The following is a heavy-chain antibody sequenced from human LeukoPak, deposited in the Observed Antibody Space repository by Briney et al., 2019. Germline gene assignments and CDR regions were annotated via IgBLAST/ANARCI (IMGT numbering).Heavy chain of an antibody. V-gene: IGHV3-21*01. CDR3: VKDLDFRADC. CDR1: GFTFSIYT. CDR2: ITSSSSSI. D-gene: IGHD2/OR15-2a*01. Sequence: GGSLRLSCVASGFTFSIYTMSWVRQAPGKGLEWVSSITSSSSSIYSADSVKGRLTISRDNAKNTLYLQMNSLRAEDTALYYCVKDLDFRADCWGQGTLVTVSS. J-gene: IGHJ4*02.